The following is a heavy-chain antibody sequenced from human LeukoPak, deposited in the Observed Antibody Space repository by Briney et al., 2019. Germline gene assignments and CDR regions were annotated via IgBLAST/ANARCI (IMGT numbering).Heavy chain of an antibody. CDR3: ARSEVVPAAFFDY. CDR1: GGTFSSYA. D-gene: IGHD2-2*01. V-gene: IGHV1-69*13. J-gene: IGHJ4*02. Sequence: SVKVSCKASGGTFSSYAISWVRQAPGQGLEWMGGIIPILGTANYAQKFQGRVTITADESTSTAYMELSSLRSEDTAVYYCARSEVVPAAFFDYWGQGTLVTVSS. CDR2: IIPILGTA.